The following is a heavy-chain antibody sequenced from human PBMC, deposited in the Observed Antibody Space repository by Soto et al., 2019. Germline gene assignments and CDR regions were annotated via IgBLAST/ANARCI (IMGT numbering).Heavy chain of an antibody. CDR2: IYYSGST. V-gene: IGHV4-30-4*01. CDR3: ARGGGILMVRGVDY. CDR1: GGYISSSDYY. J-gene: IGHJ4*02. D-gene: IGHD3-10*01. Sequence: QVQLQESGPGLVKPSQTLSLTCTVSGGYISSSDYYWRWIRQHPGKGLEWIGYIYYSGSTYYNPSLKRRVTISVDTSKNQFSLKLSSVTAADTAVYYCARGGGILMVRGVDYWGQGTLVTVSS.